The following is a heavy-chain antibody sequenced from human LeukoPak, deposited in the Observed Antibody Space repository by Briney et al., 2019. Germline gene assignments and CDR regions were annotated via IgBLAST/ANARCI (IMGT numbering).Heavy chain of an antibody. Sequence: GGSLRLSCAASGFTFSSYWMHWVRQAPGKGLVWVSHINTDGSSTSYADSVKGRFTISRDNAKNTLYLQMNSLRAEDTAVYYCERGGGGHSNGMDVWGQGTTVTVSS. D-gene: IGHD3-16*01. J-gene: IGHJ6*02. CDR2: INTDGSST. CDR3: ERGGGGHSNGMDV. V-gene: IGHV3-74*01. CDR1: GFTFSSYW.